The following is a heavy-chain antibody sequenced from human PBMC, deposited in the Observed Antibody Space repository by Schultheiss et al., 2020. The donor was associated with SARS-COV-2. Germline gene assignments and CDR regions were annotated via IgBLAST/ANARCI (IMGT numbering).Heavy chain of an antibody. Sequence: GGSLRLSCAASGFTFSSYEMNWVRQAPGKGLEWVSYISSSGSTIYYADSVKGRFTISRDNAKNSLYLQMNSLRAEDTAVYYCARGRLAVSGLDYWGQGTLVTVSS. CDR1: GFTFSSYE. J-gene: IGHJ4*02. CDR2: ISSSGSTI. CDR3: ARGRLAVSGLDY. V-gene: IGHV3-48*03. D-gene: IGHD6-19*01.